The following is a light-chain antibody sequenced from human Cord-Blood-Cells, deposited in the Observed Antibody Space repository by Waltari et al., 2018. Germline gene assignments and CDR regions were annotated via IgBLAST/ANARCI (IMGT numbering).Light chain of an antibody. J-gene: IGLJ2*01. Sequence: QSALTQPASVSGSPGQSITISCTGTSSDVGGYNYVSWYQQHPGKAPKIMIYDVSNTPSGVSNRFSGPKSGNTASLTISGLQAEDEADYYCSSYTSSSTLDVVFGGGTKLTVL. V-gene: IGLV2-14*01. CDR2: DVS. CDR1: SSDVGGYNY. CDR3: SSYTSSSTLDVV.